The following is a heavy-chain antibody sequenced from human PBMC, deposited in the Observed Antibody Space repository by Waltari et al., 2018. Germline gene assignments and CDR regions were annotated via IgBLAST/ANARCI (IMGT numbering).Heavy chain of an antibody. D-gene: IGHD1-1*01. CDR1: GDSMSTGDY. Sequence: QLQLQESGPGLVKPSGTLSLICSVVGDSMSTGDYWSWVRQPPGKGLEWIGQVRGDGKTNYNPSFASRVTMSLDTSTYHFALKLTSATAADTALYYCARDRGRGLYLDTWGQGTLVTVSP. J-gene: IGHJ4*02. CDR2: VRGDGKT. CDR3: ARDRGRGLYLDT. V-gene: IGHV4-4*02.